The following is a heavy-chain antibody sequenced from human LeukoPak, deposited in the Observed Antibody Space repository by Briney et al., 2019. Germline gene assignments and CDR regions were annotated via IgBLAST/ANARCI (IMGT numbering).Heavy chain of an antibody. Sequence: SETLSLTCTVSGGSINNYYWSWIRQPAGKGLEWIGRIYTRGSTNYNPSLKSRVTISVDTSKNQFSLKLSSVTAADTAVYYCARLPLRSHFDYWGQGTLVTVSS. CDR1: GGSINNYY. V-gene: IGHV4-4*07. CDR2: IYTRGST. J-gene: IGHJ4*02. CDR3: ARLPLRSHFDY.